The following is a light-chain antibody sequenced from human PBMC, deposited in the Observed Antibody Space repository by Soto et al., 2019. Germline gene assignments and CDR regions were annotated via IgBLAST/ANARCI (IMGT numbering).Light chain of an antibody. Sequence: ETVLTQSPDTLSLSPGERVTLSCRASQSLPSNSLAWYQQKPGQAPRLLFYGASSRATGIPDRFVGSGSGTDFTLSISRLEPEDFAVYYCQHYGGSFIFGPGTKVDIK. J-gene: IGKJ3*01. CDR3: QHYGGSFI. CDR1: QSLPSNS. V-gene: IGKV3-20*01. CDR2: GAS.